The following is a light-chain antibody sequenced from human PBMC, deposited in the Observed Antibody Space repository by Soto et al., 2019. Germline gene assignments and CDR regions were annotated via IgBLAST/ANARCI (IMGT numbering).Light chain of an antibody. CDR3: QHYGSSFI. J-gene: IGKJ3*01. CDR1: QSINSKS. CDR2: NTS. Sequence: EIVLTQSPGTLSLSPGEGATVSCRVSQSINSKSLVWYQRKFGQAPRLLIYNTSSRATGIPDRFSGSGSGTDFNLSISRLEPEDFAVYYCQHYGSSFIFGPGTKVDFK. V-gene: IGKV3-20*01.